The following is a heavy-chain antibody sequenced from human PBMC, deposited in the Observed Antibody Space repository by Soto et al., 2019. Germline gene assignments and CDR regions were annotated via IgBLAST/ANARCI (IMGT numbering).Heavy chain of an antibody. CDR2: INAGNGNT. CDR3: ASGYYDILTGNDAFDI. J-gene: IGHJ3*02. D-gene: IGHD3-9*01. CDR1: GYTFTSYA. Sequence: GASVKVSCKASGYTFTSYAMHWVRQAPGQRLEWMGWINAGNGNTKYSQKFQGRVTITRDTSASTAYMELSSLRSEDMAVYYCASGYYDILTGNDAFDIWGQGTMVTVSS. V-gene: IGHV1-3*01.